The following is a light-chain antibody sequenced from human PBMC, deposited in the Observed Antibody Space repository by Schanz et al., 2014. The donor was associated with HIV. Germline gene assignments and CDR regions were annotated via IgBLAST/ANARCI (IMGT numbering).Light chain of an antibody. CDR3: SSLSTSGAPL. Sequence: QSALTQPPSASGSPGQSVTISCTGTSSDVGGYNYVSWYQQHPGKAPKLIIYEVSKRPSGVPDRFSGSMSGNTAYLTIYDLQREDEADYYCSSLSTSGAPLFGTGTKLTVL. V-gene: IGLV2-8*01. CDR1: SSDVGGYNY. CDR2: EVS. J-gene: IGLJ1*01.